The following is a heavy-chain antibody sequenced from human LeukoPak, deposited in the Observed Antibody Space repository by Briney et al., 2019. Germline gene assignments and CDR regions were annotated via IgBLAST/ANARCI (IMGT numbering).Heavy chain of an antibody. V-gene: IGHV4-38-2*01. CDR3: ARHDVAATYFDY. CDR2: IYHSGST. Sequence: SSETLSLTCAVSSYSISSGYYWGWIRQPPGKGLEWIGSIYHSGSTYYNPSLKSRVTISVDTSKNQFSLKLSSVTAADTAVYYCARHDVAATYFDYWGQGTLVTVSS. J-gene: IGHJ4*02. CDR1: SYSISSGYY. D-gene: IGHD1-26*01.